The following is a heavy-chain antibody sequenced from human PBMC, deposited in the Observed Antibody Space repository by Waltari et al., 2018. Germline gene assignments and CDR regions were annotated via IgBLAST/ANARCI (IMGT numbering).Heavy chain of an antibody. V-gene: IGHV3-15*01. CDR1: GFSFSAAG. CDR3: TTDRRRGYDPQFDY. CDR2: IRSKADGGTI. J-gene: IGHJ4*02. D-gene: IGHD5-12*01. Sequence: EVQLVESGGGLVKPGGSLSLSCAASGFSFSAAGRSWVRLAPGKGLEWVGRIRSKADGGTIDYAAPVKGRFTISRDDSKTTLYMQLNSLKDEDTAVYYCTTDRRRGYDPQFDYWGQGTLVTVSS.